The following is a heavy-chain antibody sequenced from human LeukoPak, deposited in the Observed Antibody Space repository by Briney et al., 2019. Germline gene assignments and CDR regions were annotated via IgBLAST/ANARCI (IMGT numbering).Heavy chain of an antibody. CDR3: AKTQGFFDH. J-gene: IGHJ4*02. CDR2: ISDGGDTT. Sequence: GGSLRLSCAASGFTFSNNGMTWIRQAPGKGMERVTGISDGGDTTYDAGSVKSRFTVSRDNSKNILYLQMNSLRAEDTAIYYCAKTQGFFDHWVQGSMVTVSS. V-gene: IGHV3-23*01. CDR1: GFTFSNNG.